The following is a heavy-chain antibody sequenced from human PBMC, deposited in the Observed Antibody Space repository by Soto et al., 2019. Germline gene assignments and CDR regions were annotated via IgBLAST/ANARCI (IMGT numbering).Heavy chain of an antibody. Sequence: PGESLKISCKGSGYSFTNYWIGWVRQMPGKSLEWMGIIYPGDSDTRYSPSFQGQVIISVDQSISTAYLQWSSLQASDTAMYYCARQDYNYAYFDFWGQGTLVTVSS. CDR3: ARQDYNYAYFDF. CDR1: GYSFTNYW. V-gene: IGHV5-51*01. J-gene: IGHJ4*02. CDR2: IYPGDSDT. D-gene: IGHD5-18*01.